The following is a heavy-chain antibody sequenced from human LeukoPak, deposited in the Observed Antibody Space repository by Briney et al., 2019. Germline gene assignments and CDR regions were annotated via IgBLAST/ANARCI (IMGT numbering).Heavy chain of an antibody. V-gene: IGHV3-23*01. D-gene: IGHD6-19*01. CDR1: GFTFSSYA. J-gene: IGHJ6*02. CDR2: ISGSGGST. CDR3: AKERVAGTCYYYYGMDV. Sequence: GASLRLSCAASGFTFSSYAMSWVRQAPGKGLEWVSAISGSGGSTYYADSVKGRFTMSRDNSKNTLYLQMNSLRAEDTAVYYCAKERVAGTCYYYYGMDVWGQGTTVTVSS.